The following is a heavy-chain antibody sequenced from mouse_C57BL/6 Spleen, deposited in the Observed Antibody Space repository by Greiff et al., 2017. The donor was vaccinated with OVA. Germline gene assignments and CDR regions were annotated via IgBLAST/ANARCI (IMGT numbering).Heavy chain of an antibody. Sequence: EVQLVESEGGLVQPGSSMKLSCTASGFTFSDYYMAWVRQVPEQGLEWVANINYDGSSTYYLDSLKSRFIISRDKASNMLYLQMSRLKSEYTATYYCASTNWDDYFDYWGQGTTLTVSS. D-gene: IGHD4-1*02. CDR2: INYDGSST. J-gene: IGHJ2*01. V-gene: IGHV5-16*01. CDR3: ASTNWDDYFDY. CDR1: GFTFSDYY.